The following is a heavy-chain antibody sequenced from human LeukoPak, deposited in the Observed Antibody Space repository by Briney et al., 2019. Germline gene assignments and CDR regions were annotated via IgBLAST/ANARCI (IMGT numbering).Heavy chain of an antibody. CDR2: IKQDGSEK. CDR1: GFTFSSYW. J-gene: IGHJ6*03. CDR3: ARDFYDFWSGYYYYYMDV. V-gene: IGHV3-7*01. D-gene: IGHD3-3*01. Sequence: SGGSLRLSCAASGFTFSSYWMSWVRQAPGKGLEWVANIKQDGSEKYYVDSVKGRFTISRDNAKNSLYLQMNSLRAEDTAVYYCARDFYDFWSGYYYYYMDVWGKGTTVTVSS.